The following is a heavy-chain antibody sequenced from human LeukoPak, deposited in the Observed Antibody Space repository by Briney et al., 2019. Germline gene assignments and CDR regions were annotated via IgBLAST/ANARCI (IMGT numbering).Heavy chain of an antibody. V-gene: IGHV1-18*01. CDR1: GYTFTSYG. CDR2: ISAYNGNT. Sequence: ASVKVSCKASGYTFTSYGISWVRQAPGQGLEWMGWISAYNGNTYYAQKLQGRVTMTTDTSTSTAYMELRSLRSDDTAVYYCARDFSYYDSSGYYSGFDYWGQGTLVTVSS. J-gene: IGHJ4*02. CDR3: ARDFSYYDSSGYYSGFDY. D-gene: IGHD3-22*01.